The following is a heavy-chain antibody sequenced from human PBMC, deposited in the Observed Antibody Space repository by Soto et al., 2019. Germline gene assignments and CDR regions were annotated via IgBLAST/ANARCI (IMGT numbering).Heavy chain of an antibody. D-gene: IGHD5-18*01. CDR2: ISYDGSNK. J-gene: IGHJ4*02. CDR1: GFTFSSYG. CDR3: AKGSTAMTYFDY. Sequence: EGSLRLSCAASGFTFSSYGMHWVRQAPGKGLEWVAVISYDGSNKYYADSVKGRFTISRDNSKNTLYLQMNSLRAKDTAVYYCAKGSTAMTYFDYWGQGTLVTVSS. V-gene: IGHV3-30*18.